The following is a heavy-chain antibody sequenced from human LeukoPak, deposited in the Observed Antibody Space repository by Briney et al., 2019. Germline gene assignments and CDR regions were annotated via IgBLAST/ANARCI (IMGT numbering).Heavy chain of an antibody. D-gene: IGHD3-10*01. J-gene: IGHJ4*02. CDR1: GGSISSGDYH. CDR2: IYYGGST. V-gene: IGHV4-30-4*01. CDR3: ARATYYYGSGSSTWDY. Sequence: SETLSLTCTVSGGSISSGDYHWSWIRQPPGKGLEWIGYIYYGGSTYYNPSLKSRVTISVDTSKNQFSLKLSSVTAADTAVYYCARATYYYGSGSSTWDYWGQGTLVTVSS.